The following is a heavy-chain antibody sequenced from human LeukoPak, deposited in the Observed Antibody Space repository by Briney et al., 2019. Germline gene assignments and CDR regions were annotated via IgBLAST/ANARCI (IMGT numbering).Heavy chain of an antibody. J-gene: IGHJ6*03. D-gene: IGHD5-12*01. V-gene: IGHV3-21*01. Sequence: PGGSLRLSCAAPGITFSNYNMNWVRQAPGKGLEWISSITSSSSHTFYADSVKGRFTISRDNAKNSLYLQLNSLRAEDTAVYYCARDRHGYALFYYYYMDVWGKGTTVTVSS. CDR2: ITSSSSHT. CDR3: ARDRHGYALFYYYYMDV. CDR1: GITFSNYN.